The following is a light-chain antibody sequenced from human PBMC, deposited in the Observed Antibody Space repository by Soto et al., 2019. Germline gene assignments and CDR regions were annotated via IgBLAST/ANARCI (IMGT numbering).Light chain of an antibody. CDR1: SSDVGGYSY. V-gene: IGLV2-14*01. J-gene: IGLJ2*01. Sequence: QSALTQPASVSGSPGQSMTISCTGTSSDVGGYSYVSWYQQHPGKAPKLMIYEVSNRPSGVSNRFSGSKSGNTASLTISGLQAEDEADYSCSSFSSSSTLVVFGGGTKLTVL. CDR2: EVS. CDR3: SSFSSSSTLVV.